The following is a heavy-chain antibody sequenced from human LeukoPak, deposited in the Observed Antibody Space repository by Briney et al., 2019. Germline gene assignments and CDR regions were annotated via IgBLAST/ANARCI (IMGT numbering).Heavy chain of an antibody. V-gene: IGHV3-20*04. Sequence: GGSLSLSCAPSGFTFDDYGMGWVRQAPGKGLEWVSGINWNGGSTGYADSVEGRFTISRDNAKNSLYLQMNSLRSEDTALHYCARGRFLEWLSGHGFDYWGQGTLVTVSS. CDR2: INWNGGST. J-gene: IGHJ4*02. CDR1: GFTFDDYG. CDR3: ARGRFLEWLSGHGFDY. D-gene: IGHD3-3*01.